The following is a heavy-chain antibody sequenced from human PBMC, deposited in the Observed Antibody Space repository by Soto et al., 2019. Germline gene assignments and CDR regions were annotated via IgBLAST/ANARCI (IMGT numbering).Heavy chain of an antibody. Sequence: SETLSLTCTVSGGSISSYYWSWIRQPPGKGLEWIGYIYYSGSTNYNPSLKSRVTISVDTSKNQFSLKLSSVTAADTAVYYCARDLTPSAYWYFDLWGRGTLVTVSS. J-gene: IGHJ2*01. CDR2: IYYSGST. D-gene: IGHD3-10*01. CDR1: GGSISSYY. V-gene: IGHV4-59*01. CDR3: ARDLTPSAYWYFDL.